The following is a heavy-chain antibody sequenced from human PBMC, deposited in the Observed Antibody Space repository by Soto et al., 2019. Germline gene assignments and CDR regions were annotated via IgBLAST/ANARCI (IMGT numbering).Heavy chain of an antibody. J-gene: IGHJ4*02. Sequence: GGSLRLSCAASGFTFSSYFMTWARQAPGKGLEWVAGIKEDGSEKYYVDSVKGRFTISRDNAKGSMYLQMNSLRAEDTAVYYCAKDYSYGDYGDYWGQGTLVTVSS. CDR2: IKEDGSEK. V-gene: IGHV3-7*01. CDR1: GFTFSSYF. D-gene: IGHD4-17*01. CDR3: AKDYSYGDYGDY.